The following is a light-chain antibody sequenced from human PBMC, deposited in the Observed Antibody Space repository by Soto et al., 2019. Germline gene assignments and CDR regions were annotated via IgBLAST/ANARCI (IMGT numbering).Light chain of an antibody. CDR1: QSSSSW. CDR3: QQFTTVPRLS. V-gene: IGKV1-5*03. CDR2: KAS. Sequence: DIHMTQSPSTLSASVGDIVTITCRASQSSSSWLAWYQQKPGKAPKLLIYKASTLESGVPSRFSGSGSGTEFTLTISSLQPDDFATYYCQQFTTVPRLSFGGGGMVDI. J-gene: IGKJ4*01.